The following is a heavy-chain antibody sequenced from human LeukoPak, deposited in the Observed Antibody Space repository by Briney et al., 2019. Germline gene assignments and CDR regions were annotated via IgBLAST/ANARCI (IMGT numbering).Heavy chain of an antibody. D-gene: IGHD3-9*01. CDR2: ISSSSSYI. V-gene: IGHV3-21*01. Sequence: GGSLRLSCAASGFTFSSYSVNWVRQAPGKGLEWVSSISSSSSYIYYADSVKGRFTISRDNAKNSLYLQMNSLRAEDTAVYYCARVDNYDILTGYYPYYFDYWGQGTLVTVSS. CDR1: GFTFSSYS. CDR3: ARVDNYDILTGYYPYYFDY. J-gene: IGHJ4*02.